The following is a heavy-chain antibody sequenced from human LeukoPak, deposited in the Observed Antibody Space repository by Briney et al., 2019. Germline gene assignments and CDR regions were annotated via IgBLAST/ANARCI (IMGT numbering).Heavy chain of an antibody. CDR1: GFTFSSYW. V-gene: IGHV3-7*03. CDR2: IKQDGSEK. D-gene: IGHD1-14*01. Sequence: GGSLRLSCVASGFTFSSYWMSWVRQAPGKGLEWVANIKQDGSEKYYVDSMEGRFTISRDNAKNSLYLQMNSLRVEDTAVYYCTRDPRNLDYWGQGTLVTVSS. J-gene: IGHJ4*02. CDR3: TRDPRNLDY.